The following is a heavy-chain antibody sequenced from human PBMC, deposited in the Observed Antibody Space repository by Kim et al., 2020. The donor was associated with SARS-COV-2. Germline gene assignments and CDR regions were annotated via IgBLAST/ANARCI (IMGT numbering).Heavy chain of an antibody. Sequence: SETLSLTCTVSGGSISSGDYYWSWIRQPPGKGLEWIGYIYYSGSTYYNPSLKSRVTISVDTSKNQFSLKLSSVTAADTAVYYCARDYGSWGPYYYYYMDVWGKGTTVTVSS. CDR3: ARDYGSWGPYYYYYMDV. CDR1: GGSISSGDYY. J-gene: IGHJ6*03. D-gene: IGHD6-13*01. CDR2: IYYSGST. V-gene: IGHV4-30-4*01.